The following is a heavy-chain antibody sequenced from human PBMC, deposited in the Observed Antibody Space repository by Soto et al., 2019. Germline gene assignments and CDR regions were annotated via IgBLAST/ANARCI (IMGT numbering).Heavy chain of an antibody. D-gene: IGHD6-19*01. CDR2: IWYDGSNK. J-gene: IGHJ6*02. V-gene: IGHV3-33*01. Sequence: ESGGGVVQPGRSLRLSCAASGFTFSSYGMHWVRQAPGKGLEWVAVIWYDGSNKYYADSVKGRFTISRDNSKNTLYLQMNSLRAEDTAVYYCARGKGSSGWDHYYYGMDVWGQGTTVTVSS. CDR3: ARGKGSSGWDHYYYGMDV. CDR1: GFTFSSYG.